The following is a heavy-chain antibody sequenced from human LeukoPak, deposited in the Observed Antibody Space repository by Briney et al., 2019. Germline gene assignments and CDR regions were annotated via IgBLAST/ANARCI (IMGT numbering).Heavy chain of an antibody. Sequence: GGSLRLSCAASGFTFDHYAMHWVRQAPGKGLEWVSGITWNRGSIGYADSVKGRFTISRDNAKNSLYLQMNSLKPEDMALYYCVKGIMVRGPSLDAFDIWGQGTMVTVSS. CDR3: VKGIMVRGPSLDAFDI. CDR1: GFTFDHYA. V-gene: IGHV3-9*03. CDR2: ITWNRGSI. D-gene: IGHD3-10*01. J-gene: IGHJ3*02.